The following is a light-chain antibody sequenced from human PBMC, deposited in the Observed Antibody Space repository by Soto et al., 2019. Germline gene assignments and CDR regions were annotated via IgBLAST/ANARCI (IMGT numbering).Light chain of an antibody. CDR1: SSDVGAFNY. J-gene: IGLJ1*01. CDR3: SSYTGLSTLV. V-gene: IGLV2-14*01. CDR2: EVT. Sequence: QSVLTQPASVSGSPGQSITISCSGTSSDVGAFNYVSWYQHHPGKAPKLLIYEVTNRPSGVSNRFSGSKSGNTASLTTSGLHAEDEADYYCSSYTGLSTLVFGTGTNV.